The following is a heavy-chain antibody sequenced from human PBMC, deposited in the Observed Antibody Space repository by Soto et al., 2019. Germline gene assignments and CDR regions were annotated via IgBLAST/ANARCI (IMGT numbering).Heavy chain of an antibody. CDR2: ISAYNGNT. V-gene: IGHV1-18*04. CDR3: ARDPYYDFWSGYPPTLYYYGMDV. CDR1: GYTFTSYG. J-gene: IGHJ6*02. D-gene: IGHD3-3*01. Sequence: ASVKVSCKASGYTFTSYGISWVRQAPGQGLEWMGWISAYNGNTNYGQKLQGRVTMTTDTSTSTAYMELRSLRSDDTAVYYCARDPYYDFWSGYPPTLYYYGMDVWGQGTTVTVSS.